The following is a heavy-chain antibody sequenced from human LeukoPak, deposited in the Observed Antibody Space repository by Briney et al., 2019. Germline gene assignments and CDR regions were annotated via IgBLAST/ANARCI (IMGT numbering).Heavy chain of an antibody. V-gene: IGHV3-7*01. Sequence: PGGSLRLSCAASGFAFSSYWMTWVRQAPGKGLEWVANIKPDGSGKNYVDSVKGRFTIPRDNAKTSLYLQMQRPRVEDTAVYYCSTQPAVLDLDCCGQGTPVTVSS. CDR2: IKPDGSGK. J-gene: IGHJ4*02. D-gene: IGHD6-19*01. CDR3: STQPAVLDLDC. CDR1: GFAFSSYW.